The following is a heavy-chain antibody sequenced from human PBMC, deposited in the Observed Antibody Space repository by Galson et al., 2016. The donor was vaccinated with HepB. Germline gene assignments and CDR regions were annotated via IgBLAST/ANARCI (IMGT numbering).Heavy chain of an antibody. D-gene: IGHD5-18*01. V-gene: IGHV3-15*04. CDR1: GFTFGDAW. CDR2: IASKADGGTT. J-gene: IGHJ4*02. CDR3: TTTGGYPRH. Sequence: SLRLSCAASGFTFGDAWMTWVRQAPEKGLEWIGRIASKADGGTTDYNAPVKGRFTISRDDSKNTLYLQMTSLRTEDTAMYYCTTTGGYPRHWGQGTMVTVSS.